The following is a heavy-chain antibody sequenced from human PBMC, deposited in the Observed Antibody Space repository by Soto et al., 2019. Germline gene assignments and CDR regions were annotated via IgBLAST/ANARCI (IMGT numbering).Heavy chain of an antibody. CDR1: EFTFDKYY. J-gene: IGHJ6*02. D-gene: IGHD1-20*01. V-gene: IGHV3-7*01. CDR3: ARGNWNYYYGFDV. CDR2: IKPDGSEQ. Sequence: PGGSLRLSCAASEFTFDKYYMTWVRQAPGKGPEWVANIKPDGSEQYYVDSVKGRFTISRDNANNSLYLQMNSRRAEDTAVYFCARGNWNYYYGFDVWGQGTTVTVSS.